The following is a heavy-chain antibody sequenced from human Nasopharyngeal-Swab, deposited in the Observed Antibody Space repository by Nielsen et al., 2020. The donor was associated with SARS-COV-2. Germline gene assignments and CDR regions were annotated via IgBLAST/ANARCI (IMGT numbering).Heavy chain of an antibody. CDR3: ARDGDWNFGF. Sequence: GGSLRLSCAASGFTFSSYAMSWVRQAPGKGLEWVADMNQDGSEKRYVDSVQGRFTISRDNAKNSLYLQMNSLRAEDTAVYYCARDGDWNFGFWGQGTLVSVSS. CDR1: GFTFSSYA. J-gene: IGHJ4*02. D-gene: IGHD3/OR15-3a*01. CDR2: MNQDGSEK. V-gene: IGHV3-7*04.